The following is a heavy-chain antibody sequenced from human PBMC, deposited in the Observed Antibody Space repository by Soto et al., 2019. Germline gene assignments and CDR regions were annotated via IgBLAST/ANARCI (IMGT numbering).Heavy chain of an antibody. D-gene: IGHD2-15*01. CDR1: GYTFSGYY. J-gene: IGHJ6*02. V-gene: IGHV1-2*02. CDR3: ARARVGGGYYYDGVDV. CDR2: INPISGVT. Sequence: ASVKVSCKASGYTFSGYYMYWVRQAPGQGLDWMGGINPISGVTNYAQKFQGRVTMTRDTSMSTAYMELSSLRSDHTAVYYCARARVGGGYYYDGVDVWGQGTTVTVSS.